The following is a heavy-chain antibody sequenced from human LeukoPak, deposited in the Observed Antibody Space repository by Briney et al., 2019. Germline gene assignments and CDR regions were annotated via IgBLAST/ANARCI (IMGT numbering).Heavy chain of an antibody. Sequence: GGSLRLSCEASGFTFSAYAMTWVRQAPGKGLEWVSAISGSGGNTYYADSVKGRFTISRDHSKTTLFLQMNSLRAEDTAVYYCAKDLHDYGNYVGWFDSWGQGTLVTVSS. D-gene: IGHD4-11*01. V-gene: IGHV3-23*01. J-gene: IGHJ5*01. CDR3: AKDLHDYGNYVGWFDS. CDR2: ISGSGGNT. CDR1: GFTFSAYA.